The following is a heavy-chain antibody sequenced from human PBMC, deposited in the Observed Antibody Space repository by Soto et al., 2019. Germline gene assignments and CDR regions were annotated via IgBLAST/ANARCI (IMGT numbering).Heavy chain of an antibody. Sequence: EVQLVESGGGLVKPGGSLRLSCAASGFTFSSYSMNWVRQAPGKGLEWVSSISSSSSYIYYADSVKGRFTISRDNAKNSLYLQMNGLRAEDTAVYYCARASRGGYGRAYYFDYWGQGTVVTVSS. CDR3: ARASRGGYGRAYYFDY. D-gene: IGHD5-18*01. CDR1: GFTFSSYS. V-gene: IGHV3-21*01. J-gene: IGHJ4*02. CDR2: ISSSSSYI.